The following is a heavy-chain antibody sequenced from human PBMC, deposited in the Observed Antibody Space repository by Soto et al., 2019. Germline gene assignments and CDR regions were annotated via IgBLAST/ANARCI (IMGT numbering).Heavy chain of an antibody. D-gene: IGHD3-3*01. Sequence: PSETLSLTCTVSGGSISSSSYYWGWIRQPPGKGLEWIGSIYYSGSTYYNPSLKSRVTISVDTSKNQFSLKLSSVTAADTAVYYCARQSTIFGVVITDWGQGTVVTVSS. CDR1: GGSISSSSYY. J-gene: IGHJ4*02. V-gene: IGHV4-39*01. CDR2: IYYSGST. CDR3: ARQSTIFGVVITD.